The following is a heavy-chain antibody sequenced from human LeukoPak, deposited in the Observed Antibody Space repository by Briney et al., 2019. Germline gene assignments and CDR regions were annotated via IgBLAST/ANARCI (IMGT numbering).Heavy chain of an antibody. J-gene: IGHJ4*02. V-gene: IGHV3-7*04. Sequence: NPGGSLRLSCAVSGLNITKYWMSWVRQAPGKRLEWVANVSPDGSDIQCLDSVRDRFTVSRDNARNSLYLEMNRLRVEDTAIYYCVRGSSSNWGQGTLVTVSS. CDR3: VRGSSSN. CDR2: VSPDGSDI. CDR1: GLNITKYW. D-gene: IGHD2-2*01.